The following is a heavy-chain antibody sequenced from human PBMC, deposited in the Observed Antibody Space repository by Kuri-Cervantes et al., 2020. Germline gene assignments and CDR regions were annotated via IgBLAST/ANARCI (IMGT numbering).Heavy chain of an antibody. J-gene: IGHJ4*02. V-gene: IGHV1-69*02. CDR3: ARVRASVAFDY. Sequence: AVQVTCKASGGTFSSYTISGVRQAPGQGLEWMGRIIPILGIANYARRFQGGVTITADKTTSTPYMELSSLRSEDTAVYYCARVRASVAFDYWGQGTLVTVSS. CDR1: GGTFSSYT. CDR2: IIPILGIA.